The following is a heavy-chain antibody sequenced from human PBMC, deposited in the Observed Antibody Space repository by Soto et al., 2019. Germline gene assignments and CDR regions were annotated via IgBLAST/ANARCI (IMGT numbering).Heavy chain of an antibody. CDR2: ISRSGSST. CDR1: GFTFSSYA. CDR3: ANTGCSGGTCYSGH. J-gene: IGHJ4*02. Sequence: EVQLLESGGGLVQPGGSLRLSCAASGFTFSSYAMSWVRQAPGKGLEWVSSISRSGSSTCYADSVKGRFTISRDNSKNTLYLQMNSLRAEDTAVYYCANTGCSGGTCYSGHWGQGTQVTVYS. V-gene: IGHV3-23*01. D-gene: IGHD2-15*01.